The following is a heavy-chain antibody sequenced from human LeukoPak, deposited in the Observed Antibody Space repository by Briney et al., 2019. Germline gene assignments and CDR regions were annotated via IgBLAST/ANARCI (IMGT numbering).Heavy chain of an antibody. CDR1: GLPIADFA. V-gene: IGHV3-43*02. Sequence: GGPVRLSCVASGLPIADFAMLWVRQAPGKGLEWVSLLSGDGVSTFYADSVKGRFSISRDNSKNSLYLEMNSLRTEDAAMYYCAKESGKFDYWGQGTLVAVSS. CDR2: LSGDGVST. CDR3: AKESGKFDY. J-gene: IGHJ4*02.